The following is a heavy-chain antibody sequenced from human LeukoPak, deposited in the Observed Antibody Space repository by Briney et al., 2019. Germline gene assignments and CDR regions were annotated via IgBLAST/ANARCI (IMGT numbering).Heavy chain of an antibody. J-gene: IGHJ3*02. D-gene: IGHD1-26*01. V-gene: IGHV3-30*18. CDR1: GFTFSSYG. Sequence: GGSLRLSCAASGFTFSSYGMHGVRQAPGRGLEWVAVISYDGSNKYYADSVKGRFTISRDNSKNTLYLQMNSLRAEDTAVYYCAKDRSFRLGAFDIWGQGTMVTVSS. CDR3: AKDRSFRLGAFDI. CDR2: ISYDGSNK.